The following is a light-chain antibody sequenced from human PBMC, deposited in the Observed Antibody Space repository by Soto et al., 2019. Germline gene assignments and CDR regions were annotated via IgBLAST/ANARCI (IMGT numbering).Light chain of an antibody. J-gene: IGLJ1*01. Sequence: QSALTQPASVSGSPGQSITISCTGTSSDVGGYNYVSWYQQRPGKAPKLMIYEVSNRPSGVSHRFSGSMSGNTASLTISGLQAEDEADYYCTSYTSSSTLYVFGTGTKVTVL. CDR3: TSYTSSSTLYV. V-gene: IGLV2-14*01. CDR2: EVS. CDR1: SSDVGGYNY.